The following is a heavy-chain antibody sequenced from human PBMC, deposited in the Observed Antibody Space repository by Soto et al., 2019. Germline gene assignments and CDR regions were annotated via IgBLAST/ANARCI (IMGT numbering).Heavy chain of an antibody. CDR1: GFTFSSYG. J-gene: IGHJ6*02. CDR3: AKGMWYCSGGSCYSDYYYGMDV. Sequence: QVQLVESGGGVVQPGRSLRLSCPASGFTFSSYGMHWVRQAPGKGLEWVAVISYDGSNKYYADSVKGRFTISRDNSKNTLYLQMNSLRAEDTAVYYCAKGMWYCSGGSCYSDYYYGMDVWGQGTTVTVSS. CDR2: ISYDGSNK. D-gene: IGHD2-15*01. V-gene: IGHV3-30*18.